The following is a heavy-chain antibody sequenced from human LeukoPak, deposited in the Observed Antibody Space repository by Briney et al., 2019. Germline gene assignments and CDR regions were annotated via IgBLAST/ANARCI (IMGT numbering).Heavy chain of an antibody. CDR3: AKALNYWYFDL. CDR1: GFIFSSYD. V-gene: IGHV3-23*01. Sequence: GGSLRLSCAASGFIFSSYDMSRVRQAPGKGLEWVSASGGDGGSTYADSVKGRFTISRNNSKNTLYLQMNSLRAEDTATYYCAKALNYWYFDLWGRGNLVTVSS. CDR2: SGGDGGST. J-gene: IGHJ2*01.